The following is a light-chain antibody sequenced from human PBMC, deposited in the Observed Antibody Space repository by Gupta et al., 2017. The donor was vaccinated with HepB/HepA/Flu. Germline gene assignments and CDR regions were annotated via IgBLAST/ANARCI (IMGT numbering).Light chain of an antibody. CDR1: QDIRKF. CDR2: GVS. CDR3: LQYDNLPYT. J-gene: IGKJ2*01. V-gene: IGKV1-33*01. Sequence: DIDLTQSPSSLSASIGDRVSITCQSRQDIRKFLNWFQHTPGRAPQLLLYGVSNLQEGVPSRFSGSGSGTHFTLTIDSLQPEDIGTYYCLQYDNLPYTFGQGTVLEI.